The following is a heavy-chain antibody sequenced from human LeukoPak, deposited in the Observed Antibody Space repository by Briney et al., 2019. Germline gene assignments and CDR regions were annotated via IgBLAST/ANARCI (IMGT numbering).Heavy chain of an antibody. V-gene: IGHV4-39*01. CDR3: ASQFLAGAQDFDY. Sequence: PSETLSLTCTVSGGSISSSSYYWGWIRQPPGKGLEWIGSIYYSGSTYYNPSLKSRVTISVDTSKNQFSLKLSSVTAADTAVYYCASQFLAGAQDFDYWGQGTLVTVSS. D-gene: IGHD6-13*01. J-gene: IGHJ4*02. CDR2: IYYSGST. CDR1: GGSISSSSYY.